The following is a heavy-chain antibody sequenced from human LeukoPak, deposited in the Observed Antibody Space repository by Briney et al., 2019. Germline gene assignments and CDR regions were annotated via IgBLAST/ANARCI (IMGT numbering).Heavy chain of an antibody. D-gene: IGHD4-17*01. CDR2: IIPIFGTA. V-gene: IGHV1-69*06. Sequence: GASVKVSCKASGGTFSSYAISWVRQAPGQGLEWMGGIIPIFGTANYAQKFRGRVTITADKSTSTAYMELSSLRSEDTAVYYCARANAVTTPNPDYWGQGTLVTVSS. J-gene: IGHJ4*02. CDR3: ARANAVTTPNPDY. CDR1: GGTFSSYA.